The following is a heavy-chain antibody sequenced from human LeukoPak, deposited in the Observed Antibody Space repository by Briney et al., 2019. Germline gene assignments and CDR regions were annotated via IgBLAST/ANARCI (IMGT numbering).Heavy chain of an antibody. D-gene: IGHD1-26*01. J-gene: IGHJ4*02. CDR2: IYYSGST. V-gene: IGHV4-31*03. Sequence: PSQTLSLTCTVSGGSISSGVYYWSWIRQHPGKGLEWIGYIYYSGSTYYNPSLKSRVTISVDTSKNQFSLKLSSVTAADTAVYYCARVGDSRGSSNNFDYWGQGTLVTVSS. CDR1: GGSISSGVYY. CDR3: ARVGDSRGSSNNFDY.